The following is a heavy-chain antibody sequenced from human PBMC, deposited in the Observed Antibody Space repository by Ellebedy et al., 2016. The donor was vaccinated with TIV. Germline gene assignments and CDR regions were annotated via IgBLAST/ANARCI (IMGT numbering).Heavy chain of an antibody. CDR1: GFTFISYL. V-gene: IGHV3-74*01. J-gene: IGHJ3*02. CDR3: ARAKGGGGALDI. Sequence: GESLKISCAASGFTFISYLMPWVRQAPGKGLVWVSRINSDGGSTTYADSVKGRFTIARDNAKNTLYVHMNGLRVDDTAAYYWARAKGGGGALDIWGQGTMVTVSS. CDR2: INSDGGST. D-gene: IGHD2-15*01.